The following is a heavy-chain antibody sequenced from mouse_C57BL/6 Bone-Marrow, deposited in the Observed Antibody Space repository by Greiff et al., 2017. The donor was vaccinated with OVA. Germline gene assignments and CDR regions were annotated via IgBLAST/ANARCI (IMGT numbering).Heavy chain of an antibody. CDR3: ARFPTVVPYFDV. CDR1: FYSITIYY. D-gene: IGHD1-1*01. J-gene: IGHJ1*03. Sequence: QLHPSLPFLSKPSHTLSLTFSFSFYSITIYYFNLILKFPLNKLEYMGYISYSGITYYNPSLKSRISITRDTSKNQYYLQLNSVTTEDTATYYCARFPTVVPYFDVWGTGTTVTVSS. CDR2: ISYSGIT. V-gene: IGHV3-8*01.